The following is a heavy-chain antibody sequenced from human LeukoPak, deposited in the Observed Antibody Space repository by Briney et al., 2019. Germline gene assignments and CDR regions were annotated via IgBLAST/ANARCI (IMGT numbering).Heavy chain of an antibody. J-gene: IGHJ4*02. Sequence: GGSLRLFCAASGFTFSSYGMHWVRQAPGKGLEWVAVIWYDGSNKYYADSVKGRFTISRDNSKNTLYLQMNSLRAEDTAVYYCARGYYYDSSFDYWGQGTLVTVSS. V-gene: IGHV3-33*01. CDR1: GFTFSSYG. CDR3: ARGYYYDSSFDY. D-gene: IGHD3-22*01. CDR2: IWYDGSNK.